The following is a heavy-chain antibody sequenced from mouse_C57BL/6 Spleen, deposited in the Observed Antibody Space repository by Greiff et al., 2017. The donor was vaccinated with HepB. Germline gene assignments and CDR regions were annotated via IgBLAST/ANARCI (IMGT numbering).Heavy chain of an antibody. J-gene: IGHJ2*01. CDR2: IYPGDGDT. Sequence: QVQLQQSGAELVKPGASVKISCKASGYAFSSYWINWVKQRPGKGLEWIGQIYPGDGDTNYNGKFKGKATLTADKSSSTAYMQLSSLTSEDSAVYFCAREGGQLRLRRVYFVYWGQGTTLTVSS. CDR3: AREGGQLRLRRVYFVY. D-gene: IGHD3-2*02. V-gene: IGHV1-80*01. CDR1: GYAFSSYW.